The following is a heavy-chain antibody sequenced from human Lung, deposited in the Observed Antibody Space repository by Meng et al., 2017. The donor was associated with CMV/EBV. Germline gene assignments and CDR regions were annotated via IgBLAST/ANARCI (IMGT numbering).Heavy chain of an antibody. CDR1: GGSISTHY. Sequence: SETLSLTCIVSGGSISTHYWSWIRQPPGKGLEWIGYVFYNGNANYNPSLTSRVTISVDTSKNQFSLKLNSVTAAGTAVYYCARSRAAWDWFDPWGQGTLVTVSS. V-gene: IGHV4-59*11. CDR2: VFYNGNA. D-gene: IGHD6-13*01. CDR3: ARSRAAWDWFDP. J-gene: IGHJ5*02.